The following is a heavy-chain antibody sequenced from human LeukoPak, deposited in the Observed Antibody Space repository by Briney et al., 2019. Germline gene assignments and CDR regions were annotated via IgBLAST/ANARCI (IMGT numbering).Heavy chain of an antibody. CDR2: INPSGSNT. CDR3: AREESGGYFDY. V-gene: IGHV1-46*01. J-gene: IGHJ4*02. D-gene: IGHD2-8*02. CDR1: GFTFTNYY. Sequence: GASVTVSCKASGFTFTNYYMHWVRQAPGQGREWMGLINPSGSNTNYAQKFRGRVTMTRDTSATTVYMELSSLRSEDTAVYYCAREESGGYFDYGGQGTLVTVSS.